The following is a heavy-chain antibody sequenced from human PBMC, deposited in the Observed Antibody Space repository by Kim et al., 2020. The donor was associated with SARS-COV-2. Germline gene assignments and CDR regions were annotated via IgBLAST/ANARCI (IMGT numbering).Heavy chain of an antibody. CDR3: ARDRTPPGIAAAGKPYYFDY. D-gene: IGHD6-13*01. J-gene: IGHJ4*02. CDR1: GDSVSSNSAA. Sequence: SQTLSLTCAISGDSVSSNSAAWNWIRQSPSRGLEWLGRTYYRSKWYNDYAVSVKSRITINPDTSKNQFSLQLNSVTPEDTAVYYCARDRTPPGIAAAGKPYYFDYWGQGTLVTVSS. CDR2: TYYRSKWYN. V-gene: IGHV6-1*01.